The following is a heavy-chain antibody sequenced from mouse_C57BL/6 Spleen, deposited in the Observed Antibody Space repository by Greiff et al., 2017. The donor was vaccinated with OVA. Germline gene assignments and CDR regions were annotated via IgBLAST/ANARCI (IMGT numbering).Heavy chain of an antibody. CDR1: GYSFTDYN. V-gene: IGHV1-39*01. D-gene: IGHD4-1*01. CDR2: INPNYGTT. CDR3: ARAVRLGLGWYFDV. Sequence: VQLKESGPELVKPGASVKISCKASGYSFTDYNMNWVKQSNGKSLEWIGVINPNYGTTSYNQKFKGKATLTVDQSSSTAYMQLNSLTSEDSAVYYCARAVRLGLGWYFDVWGTGTTVTVSS. J-gene: IGHJ1*03.